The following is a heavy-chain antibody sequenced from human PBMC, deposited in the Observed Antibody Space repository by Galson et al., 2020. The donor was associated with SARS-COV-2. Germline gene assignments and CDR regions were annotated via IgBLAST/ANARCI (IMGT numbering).Heavy chain of an antibody. CDR2: ISSSGGTI. J-gene: IGHJ4*02. V-gene: IGHV3-11*04. CDR1: GFTFNDYY. D-gene: IGHD2-15*01. CDR3: ARGRYCSGNSCPWAEYYFDY. Sequence: GGSLRLSCAASGFTFNDYYMNWIRQAPGKGLEWLSDISSSGGTIHYADSVKARLTISRDNAKNSLYLQMSSLRAEDTAVYYCARGRYCSGNSCPWAEYYFDYWGQGTLVTVSS.